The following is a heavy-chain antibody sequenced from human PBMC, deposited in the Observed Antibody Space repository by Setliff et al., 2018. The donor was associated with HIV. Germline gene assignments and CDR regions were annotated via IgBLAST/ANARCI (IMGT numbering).Heavy chain of an antibody. Sequence: ASVKVSCKASGYTFTSYYVHWVRQAPGQGLEWMGWISTYNGNTNYAQKLQGRVTMTTDTSTSTAYMELRSLRSDDTAVYFCATVNTVGYNYYGMDVWGQGTTVTAP. V-gene: IGHV1-18*04. CDR2: ISTYNGNT. J-gene: IGHJ6*02. CDR3: ATVNTVGYNYYGMDV. CDR1: GYTFTSYY. D-gene: IGHD5-18*01.